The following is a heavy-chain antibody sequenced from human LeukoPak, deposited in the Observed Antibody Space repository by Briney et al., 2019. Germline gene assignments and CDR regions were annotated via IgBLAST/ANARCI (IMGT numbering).Heavy chain of an antibody. CDR1: GFTFSDYY. D-gene: IGHD3-3*01. CDR2: ISSSGSTI. J-gene: IGHJ4*02. Sequence: GGSLRLSCAASGFTFSDYYMSWIRQAPGKGLEWVSYISSSGSTIYYADPVKGRFTISRDNAKNSLYLQMNSLRAEDTAVYYCARDDHDFWSGYYDYWGQGTLVTVSS. V-gene: IGHV3-11*04. CDR3: ARDDHDFWSGYYDY.